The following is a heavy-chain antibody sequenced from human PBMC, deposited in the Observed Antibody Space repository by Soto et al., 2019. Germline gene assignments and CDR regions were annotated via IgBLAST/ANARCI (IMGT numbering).Heavy chain of an antibody. CDR2: ISAYNGNT. D-gene: IGHD4-4*01. CDR1: GYIFSDYS. CDR3: ARPVTSLDHLDI. J-gene: IGHJ3*02. V-gene: IGHV1-18*01. Sequence: QVQLVQSGAEVKKPGASVKVSCKSSGYIFSDYSITWVRRAPGQGLEWMGWISAYNGNTDYAQKFQDRLTLATDTSTSTAYMELRSLRSDDTALYYCARPVTSLDHLDIWGQGTMVTVSS.